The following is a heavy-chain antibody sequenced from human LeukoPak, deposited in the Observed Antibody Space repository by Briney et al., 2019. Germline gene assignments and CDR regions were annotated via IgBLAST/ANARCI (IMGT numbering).Heavy chain of an antibody. J-gene: IGHJ4*02. Sequence: GGSLRLSCAGSGFTFGSDSMNWVRQAPGKGLEWVSYISSSGHTKHYVDSVKGRFPISRDNAKNTVYLQMNSLRNEHTAVYYCARDLTSVPPRWGQGTLVTVSS. D-gene: IGHD4-17*01. CDR2: ISSSGHTK. CDR1: GFTFGSDS. V-gene: IGHV3-48*02. CDR3: ARDLTSVPPR.